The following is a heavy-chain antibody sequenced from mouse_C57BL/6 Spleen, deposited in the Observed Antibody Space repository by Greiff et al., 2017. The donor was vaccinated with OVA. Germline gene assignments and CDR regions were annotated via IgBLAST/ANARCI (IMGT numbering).Heavy chain of an antibody. CDR1: GYSFTSYY. J-gene: IGHJ1*03. CDR3: ARWWDWYFDV. Sequence: QVQLQQSGPELVKPGASVKISCKASGYSFTSYYIHWVKQRPGQGLEWIGWIYPGSGNTKYNEKFKGKATLTADTSSSTAYMQLSSLTSEDSAVYYCARWWDWYFDVWGTGTTGTVSS. V-gene: IGHV1-66*01. CDR2: IYPGSGNT. D-gene: IGHD1-1*02.